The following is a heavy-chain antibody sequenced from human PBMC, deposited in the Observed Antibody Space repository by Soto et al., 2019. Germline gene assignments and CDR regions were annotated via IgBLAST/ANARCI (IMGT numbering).Heavy chain of an antibody. CDR1: GFTFSSYG. Sequence: PGESLKISCAASGFTFSSYGMHWVRQAPGKGLEWVAVIWYDGSNKYYADSVKGRFTISRDNSKNTLYLQMNSLRAEDTAVYYCARDWANRDGYNYGALYWGQGTLVTVSS. CDR2: IWYDGSNK. J-gene: IGHJ4*02. V-gene: IGHV3-33*01. CDR3: ARDWANRDGYNYGALY. D-gene: IGHD5-12*01.